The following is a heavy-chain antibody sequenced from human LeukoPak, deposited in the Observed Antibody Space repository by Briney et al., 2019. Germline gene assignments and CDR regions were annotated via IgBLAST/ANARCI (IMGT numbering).Heavy chain of an antibody. CDR1: GFTFRSSA. V-gene: IGHV3-30*04. CDR3: ARDSGSYYSSVY. J-gene: IGHJ4*02. Sequence: PGGSLRLSCAASGFTFRSSAMHWVRQAPGKGLEWVAVTSYDGRNKYYADSAKGRFTISRDNSKNTLYLQMNSLRAEDTAVYYCARDSGSYYSSVYWGQGALVTVSS. CDR2: TSYDGRNK. D-gene: IGHD1-26*01.